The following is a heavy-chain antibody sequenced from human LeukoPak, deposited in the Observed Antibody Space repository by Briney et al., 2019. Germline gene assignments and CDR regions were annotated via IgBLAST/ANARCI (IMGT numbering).Heavy chain of an antibody. CDR1: GFTFRCYR. V-gene: IGHV3-48*01. CDR2: ISSSSSTI. Sequence: GGSLRLCCSASGFTFRCYRMNSVRQTPGKGLEWVSYISSSSSTIYYADSVKGRFTISRENAKNSLYLQMNSLRAEDTAVYYCARRTTVKNFDYWGQGTLVTVSS. CDR3: ARRTTVKNFDY. D-gene: IGHD4-17*01. J-gene: IGHJ4*02.